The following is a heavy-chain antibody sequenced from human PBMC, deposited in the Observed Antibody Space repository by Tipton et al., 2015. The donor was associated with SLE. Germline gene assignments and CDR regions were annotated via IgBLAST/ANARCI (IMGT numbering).Heavy chain of an antibody. CDR3: AREGTAATLDY. J-gene: IGHJ4*02. CDR1: GFTFSTYS. Sequence: SLRLSCAASGFTFSTYSLSWVRQAPGKGLEWVSRIRGDESITNYADSVKGRFTISRDNAKNTLFLQMNSLRAEDTAVYFCAREGTAATLDYWGQGTLVTVSS. CDR2: IRGDESIT. V-gene: IGHV3-74*01. D-gene: IGHD2-15*01.